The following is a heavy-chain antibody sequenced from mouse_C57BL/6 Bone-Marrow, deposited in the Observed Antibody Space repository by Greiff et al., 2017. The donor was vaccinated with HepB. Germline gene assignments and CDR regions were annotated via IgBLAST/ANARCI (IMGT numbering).Heavy chain of an antibody. V-gene: IGHV1-47*01. CDR2: FHPYNDDT. CDR1: GYTFTTYP. CDR3: ARGATAVARGFAY. J-gene: IGHJ3*01. Sequence: VQRVESGAELVKPGASVKMSCKASGYTFTTYPIEWMKQNHGKSLEWIGNFHPYNDDTKYNEKFKGKATLTVEKSSSTVYLELSRLTSDDSAVYYCARGATAVARGFAYWGQGTLVTVSA. D-gene: IGHD1-1*01.